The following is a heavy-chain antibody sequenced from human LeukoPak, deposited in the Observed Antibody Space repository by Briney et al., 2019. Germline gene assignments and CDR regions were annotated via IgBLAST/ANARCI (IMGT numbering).Heavy chain of an antibody. J-gene: IGHJ5*02. CDR2: IYYSGST. Sequence: PSQTLSLTCTVSGGSISSGDYYWSWIRQPPGKGLEWIGYIYYSGSTYYNPSLKSRVTISVDTSKNQFSLKLSSVTAADMAVYYCARDGSIAVAGTADNWFDPWGQGTLVTVSS. CDR3: ARDGSIAVAGTADNWFDP. D-gene: IGHD6-19*01. V-gene: IGHV4-30-4*01. CDR1: GGSISSGDYY.